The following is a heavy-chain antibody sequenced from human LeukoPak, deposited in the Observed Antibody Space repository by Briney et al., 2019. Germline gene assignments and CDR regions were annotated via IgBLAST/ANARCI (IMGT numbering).Heavy chain of an antibody. CDR1: GGSISSYY. V-gene: IGHV4-59*08. CDR2: IYCSGST. CDR3: TRVRAAAPYYYYGMDV. J-gene: IGHJ6*02. Sequence: SETLSLTCTVSGGSISSYYWSWIRQPPGKGLEWIGYIYCSGSTNYNPSLKSRVTISVDTSKNQFSLKLSSVTAADTAVYYCTRVRAAAPYYYYGMDVWGQGTTVTVSS. D-gene: IGHD6-13*01.